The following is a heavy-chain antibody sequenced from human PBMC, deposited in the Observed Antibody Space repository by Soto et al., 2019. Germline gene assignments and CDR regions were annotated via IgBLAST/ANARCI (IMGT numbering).Heavy chain of an antibody. CDR2: ISYDGSNK. D-gene: IGHD3-10*01. CDR1: GFTFSSYG. V-gene: IGHV3-30*18. Sequence: QVQLVESGGGVVQPGRSLRLSCAASGFTFSSYGMHWVRQAPGKGLEWVAVISYDGSNKYYADSVKGRFTISRDNSKNTLYPQMNSLRAEDTAVYYCAKEGNWGQGTLVTVSS. CDR3: AKEGN. J-gene: IGHJ4*02.